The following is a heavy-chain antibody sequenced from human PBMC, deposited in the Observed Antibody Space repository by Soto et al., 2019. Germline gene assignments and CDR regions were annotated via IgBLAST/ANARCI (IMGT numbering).Heavy chain of an antibody. V-gene: IGHV4-39*01. CDR2: IYYSGST. J-gene: IGHJ4*02. CDR1: GGSISSSSYY. D-gene: IGHD2-21*02. CDR3: ARPRLVTPHLFDY. Sequence: SETLSLTCTVSGGSISSSSYYWGWIRQPPGKGLEWIGSIYYSGSTYYNPSLKSRVTISVDTSKNQFSLKLSSVTAADTAVYYCARPRLVTPHLFDYSGQGTLVTVSS.